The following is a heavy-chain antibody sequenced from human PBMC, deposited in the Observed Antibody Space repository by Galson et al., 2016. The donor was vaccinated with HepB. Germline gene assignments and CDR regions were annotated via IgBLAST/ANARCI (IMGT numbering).Heavy chain of an antibody. V-gene: IGHV1-18*04. J-gene: IGHJ5*02. Sequence: SVKVSCKASGYAFTTYIIAWVRQAPGQGLELMGWIAAYNGKTNYAQNLKDRVTMTIDPSTSTAYMEVRSLKSDDTAVYYCATTRADIVVEACWFDPWGQGTLVTVSS. CDR2: IAAYNGKT. CDR3: ATTRADIVVEACWFDP. D-gene: IGHD2-15*01. CDR1: GYAFTTYI.